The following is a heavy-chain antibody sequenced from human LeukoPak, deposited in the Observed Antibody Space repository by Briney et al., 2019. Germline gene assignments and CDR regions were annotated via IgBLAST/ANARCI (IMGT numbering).Heavy chain of an antibody. CDR2: IVVGSGNT. CDR3: AADLPPVFGVVVDY. V-gene: IGHV1-58*01. Sequence: SVKVSCKASGFTFTSSAVQWVRQARGQRLEWIGWIVVGSGNTDYAQKFQERVTITRDMSTSTAYMELSSLRSEDTAVYYCAADLPPVFGVVVDYWGQGTLVTVSS. D-gene: IGHD3-3*01. J-gene: IGHJ4*02. CDR1: GFTFTSSA.